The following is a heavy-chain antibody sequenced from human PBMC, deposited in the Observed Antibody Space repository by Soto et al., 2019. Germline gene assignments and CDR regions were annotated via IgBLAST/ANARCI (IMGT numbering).Heavy chain of an antibody. Sequence: EVQLLESGGGLVQPGGSLRLSCAASGFTFSSYAMTWVRQAPGKGLEWVSAINGDGSYTVYADSVKGRFTISRDNSKNTLHLEMSILGADDGAVYYCANAPSPSGVYPDSWGQGPLVTVSS. D-gene: IGHD4-17*01. CDR1: GFTFSSYA. V-gene: IGHV3-23*01. CDR3: ANAPSPSGVYPDS. CDR2: INGDGSYT. J-gene: IGHJ4*02.